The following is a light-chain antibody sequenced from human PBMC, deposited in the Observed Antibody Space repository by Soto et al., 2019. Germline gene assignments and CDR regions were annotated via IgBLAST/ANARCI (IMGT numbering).Light chain of an antibody. CDR1: QSVSSY. V-gene: IGKV3-11*01. J-gene: IGKJ1*01. Sequence: EIVLTQSPATLSLSPGERATLSCRASQSVSSYLAWYQQKPGQAPRLLIYDASNRATGIPARFSGSGSGTDFTLPISSREPEDFAVYYCQQRRNWPPWTFGQGTKVEIK. CDR2: DAS. CDR3: QQRRNWPPWT.